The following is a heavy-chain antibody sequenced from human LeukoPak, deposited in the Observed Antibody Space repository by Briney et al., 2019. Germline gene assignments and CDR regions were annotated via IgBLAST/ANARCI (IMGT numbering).Heavy chain of an antibody. CDR2: VYPSGRT. CDR1: GGSISTYY. V-gene: IGHV4-4*07. D-gene: IGHD6-13*01. Sequence: SETLFLTCTVSGGSISTYYWSWIRQPAGKGLEWIGRVYPSGRTSYNPSLENRVTMSVDTSKKQFSLKLRSVTAADTAVYYCASGGRISAANWFDPWGQGTLVTVSS. J-gene: IGHJ5*02. CDR3: ASGGRISAANWFDP.